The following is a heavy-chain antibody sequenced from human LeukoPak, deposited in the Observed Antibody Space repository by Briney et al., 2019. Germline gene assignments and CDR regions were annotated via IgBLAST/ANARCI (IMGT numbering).Heavy chain of an antibody. V-gene: IGHV1-69*05. CDR1: GGTFSSYA. J-gene: IGHJ5*02. Sequence: SVKLSCKASGGTFSSYAISWVRQAPGQGLEWMGGIIPIFGTANYAQKFQGRVTITTDESTGTAYMELSSLRSEDTAVYYCARGRVYYYDSSGYYEGNWFDPWGQGTLVTVSS. CDR2: IIPIFGTA. CDR3: ARGRVYYYDSSGYYEGNWFDP. D-gene: IGHD3-22*01.